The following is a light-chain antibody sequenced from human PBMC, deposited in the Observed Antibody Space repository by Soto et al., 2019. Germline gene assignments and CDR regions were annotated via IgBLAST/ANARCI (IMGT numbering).Light chain of an antibody. CDR2: DAS. V-gene: IGKV1-39*01. CDR1: RYIDTY. Sequence: IEMTHYTTSLSASVGDRVTITCLASRYIDTYLSWYQHKPGKVPNLLISDASSLQSGVPSRFSGSGSGTDFTLTITSLQSEDFATYYCHQTFIPPLPFGGGTKV. CDR3: HQTFIPPLP. J-gene: IGKJ4*01.